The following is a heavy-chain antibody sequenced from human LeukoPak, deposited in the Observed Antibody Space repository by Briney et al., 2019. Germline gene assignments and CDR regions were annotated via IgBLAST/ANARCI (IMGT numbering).Heavy chain of an antibody. D-gene: IGHD2-15*01. Sequence: ASVKVSCRASGYTFTGYYMHWVRQAPGQGLEWMGWINPNSGGTNYAQKFQGRVTMTRDTSISTAYMELSRLRSDDTAVYYCAREGAVFSGGSYYGLGAFDIWGQGTMVTVSS. CDR2: INPNSGGT. V-gene: IGHV1-2*02. J-gene: IGHJ3*02. CDR3: AREGAVFSGGSYYGLGAFDI. CDR1: GYTFTGYY.